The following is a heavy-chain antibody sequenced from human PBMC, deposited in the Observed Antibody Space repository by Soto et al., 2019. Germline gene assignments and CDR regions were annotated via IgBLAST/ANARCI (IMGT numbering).Heavy chain of an antibody. V-gene: IGHV4-34*01. CDR2: INHSGST. Sequence: QVQLQQWGAGLLKPSETLSLTCAVYGGSFSGYYWSWIRQPPGKGLEWIGEINHSGSTNYNPSLKSRVTISVDTSKNQLSLKLSSVTAADTAVYYCARDMVRGVIAPSGYYYGMDVWGQGTTVTVSS. D-gene: IGHD3-10*01. J-gene: IGHJ6*02. CDR1: GGSFSGYY. CDR3: ARDMVRGVIAPSGYYYGMDV.